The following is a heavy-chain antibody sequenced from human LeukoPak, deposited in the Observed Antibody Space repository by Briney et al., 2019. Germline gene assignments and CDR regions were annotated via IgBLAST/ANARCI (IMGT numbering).Heavy chain of an antibody. D-gene: IGHD6-19*01. J-gene: IGHJ4*02. Sequence: GGSLRLSCAASGFTFSSYGMHWVCQAPGKGLEWVAVIWYDGSNKYYADSVKGRFTISRDNSKNTLYLQMNSLRAEDTAVYYCAKEGIAVAGTVLGLFDYWGQGTLVTVSS. V-gene: IGHV3-33*06. CDR1: GFTFSSYG. CDR2: IWYDGSNK. CDR3: AKEGIAVAGTVLGLFDY.